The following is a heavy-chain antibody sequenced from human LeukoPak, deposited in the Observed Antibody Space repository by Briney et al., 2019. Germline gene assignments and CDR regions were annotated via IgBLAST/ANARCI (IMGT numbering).Heavy chain of an antibody. CDR1: GDSLSSSTYY. Sequence: SSETLSLTCTVSGDSLSSSTYYWGWIRQPPGKGPEWIGIIYYSGGTYYNPSLKSRVTISVATSKNQFSLKLSSVTAADTAVYFCARRVNWSFDYWGQGALVTVSS. J-gene: IGHJ4*02. V-gene: IGHV4-39*01. CDR2: IYYSGGT. D-gene: IGHD1-20*01. CDR3: ARRVNWSFDY.